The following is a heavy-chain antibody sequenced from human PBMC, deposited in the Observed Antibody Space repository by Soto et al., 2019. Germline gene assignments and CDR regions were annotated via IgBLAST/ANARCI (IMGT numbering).Heavy chain of an antibody. J-gene: IGHJ3*02. V-gene: IGHV5-51*01. Sequence: GESLKISCKGSGYSFTSYWIGWVRQMPGKGLEWMGIIYPGDSDTRYSPSFQGQVTISADKSISTAYLQWSSLKASDTAMYYCARRFLGVVAPPDAFDIWGQGTMVTVSS. CDR1: GYSFTSYW. D-gene: IGHD2-15*01. CDR3: ARRFLGVVAPPDAFDI. CDR2: IYPGDSDT.